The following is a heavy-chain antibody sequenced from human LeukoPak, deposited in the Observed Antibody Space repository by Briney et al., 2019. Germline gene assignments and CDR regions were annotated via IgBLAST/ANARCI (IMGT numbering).Heavy chain of an antibody. CDR3: ARGGSVTTVTTRHYYYYGMDV. CDR2: IIPILGIA. J-gene: IGHJ6*02. V-gene: IGHV1-69*02. Sequence: SVKVSCKASGGTFSSYTIGWVRQAPGQGLEWMGRIIPILGIANYAQKFQGRVTITADKSTSTAYMELSSLRSEDTAVYYCARGGSVTTVTTRHYYYYGMDVWGQGTTVTVSS. D-gene: IGHD4-17*01. CDR1: GGTFSSYT.